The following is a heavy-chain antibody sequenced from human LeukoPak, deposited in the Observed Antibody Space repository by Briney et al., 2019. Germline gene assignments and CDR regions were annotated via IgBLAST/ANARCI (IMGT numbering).Heavy chain of an antibody. J-gene: IGHJ3*02. CDR2: ISSSSSYI. V-gene: IGHV3-21*01. CDR3: AREGGDYNTVDI. CDR1: GFTFSSYS. Sequence: PGGSLRPSCAASGFTFSSYSMNWVRQAPGKGLEWVSSISSSSSYIYYADSVKGRFTISRDNAKNSLYLQMNSLRAEDTAVYYCAREGGDYNTVDIWGQGTMVTVSS. D-gene: IGHD4-17*01.